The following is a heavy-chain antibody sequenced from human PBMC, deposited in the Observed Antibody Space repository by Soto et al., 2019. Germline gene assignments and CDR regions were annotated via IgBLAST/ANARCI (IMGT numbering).Heavy chain of an antibody. V-gene: IGHV4-31*03. CDR3: ARDQAASNHMDV. Sequence: SETLSLTCTVSGGSISSGGYYWSWIRQHPGKGLEWIGYIYYSGSTYYNPSLKSRVTISVDTSKNQFSLKLSSVTAADTAVYYCARDQAASNHMDVWGKGTTVTVSS. CDR2: IYYSGST. CDR1: GGSISSGGYY. J-gene: IGHJ6*03.